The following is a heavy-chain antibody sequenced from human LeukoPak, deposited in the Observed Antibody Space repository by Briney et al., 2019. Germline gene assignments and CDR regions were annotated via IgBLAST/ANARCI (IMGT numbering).Heavy chain of an antibody. CDR3: ARVGHGGYYFDY. Sequence: PGGSLRLSCAASGFTFSSYAMSWVRQAPGKGLEWVSAISGSGGSTYYADSVKGRFTISRDNSKNTLYLQMNSLRAEDTAVYYCARVGHGGYYFDYWGQGTLVTVSS. J-gene: IGHJ4*02. V-gene: IGHV3-23*01. D-gene: IGHD3-16*01. CDR2: ISGSGGST. CDR1: GFTFSSYA.